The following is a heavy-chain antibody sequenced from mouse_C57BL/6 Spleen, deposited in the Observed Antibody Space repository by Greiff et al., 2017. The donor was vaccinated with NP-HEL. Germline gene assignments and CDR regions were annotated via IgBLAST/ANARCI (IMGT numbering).Heavy chain of an antibody. CDR1: GFTFTDYY. D-gene: IGHD2-10*01. Sequence: EVMLVESGGGLVQPGGSLSLSCAASGFTFTDYYMSWVRQPPGKALEWLGFIRNKANGYTNEYSAYVKGRFTISRDNSQSILYLQMNALRAEDSATYYCARSSYPAMDYWGQGTSVTVSS. V-gene: IGHV7-3*01. CDR3: ARSSYPAMDY. J-gene: IGHJ4*01. CDR2: IRNKANGYTN.